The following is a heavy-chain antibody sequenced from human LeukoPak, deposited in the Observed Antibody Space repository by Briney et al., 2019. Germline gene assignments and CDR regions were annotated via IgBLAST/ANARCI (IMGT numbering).Heavy chain of an antibody. V-gene: IGHV3-74*01. J-gene: IGHJ5*02. Sequence: LSGGSLSLSCAASGFSFSGYWMEWVRHAPGEGLGWVSFISSGGSATSYADSVKGRFTISRDNANNTLYLQRNRLRAEDTAVYYCESGGSTRFDPWGKGTLVTVSS. CDR1: GFSFSGYW. D-gene: IGHD4-23*01. CDR2: ISSGGSAT. CDR3: ESGGSTRFDP.